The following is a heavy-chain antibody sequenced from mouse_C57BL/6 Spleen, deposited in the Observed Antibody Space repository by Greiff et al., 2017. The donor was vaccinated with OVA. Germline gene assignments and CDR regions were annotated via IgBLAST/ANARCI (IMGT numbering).Heavy chain of an antibody. CDR2: ISYDGSN. V-gene: IGHV3-6*01. CDR3: ARHGSSYYAMDY. CDR1: DYSITSGYY. D-gene: IGHD1-1*01. J-gene: IGHJ4*01. Sequence: EVKLQESGPGLVKPSQSLSLTCSVTDYSITSGYYWNWIRQFPGNKLEWMGYISYDGSNNYNPSLKNRISITRDTSKNQFFLKLNSVTTEDTATYYCARHGSSYYAMDYWGQGTSVTVSS.